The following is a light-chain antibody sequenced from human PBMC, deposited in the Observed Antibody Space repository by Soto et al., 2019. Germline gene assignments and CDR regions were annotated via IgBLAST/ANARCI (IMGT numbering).Light chain of an antibody. CDR1: QSIINF. Sequence: DIQMTQSPSSLSASVGDRVTITCRASQSIINFLSWFQQRPGKAPRLLIYAASILQSGVPSRFSGNGSGTDFTLTISSLQPADFATYYCQQTYSTPLIFGGGTKVDIK. CDR3: QQTYSTPLI. V-gene: IGKV1-39*01. CDR2: AAS. J-gene: IGKJ4*01.